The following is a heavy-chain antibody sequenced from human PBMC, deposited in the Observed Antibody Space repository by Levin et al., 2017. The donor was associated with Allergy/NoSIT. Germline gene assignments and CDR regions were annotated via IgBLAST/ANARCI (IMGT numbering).Heavy chain of an antibody. CDR3: ARDKACSGGTCYMLWY. V-gene: IGHV3-7*01. Sequence: LSLTCAASGFTFSSFWMSWVRQAPGKGLEWVANIKQDGSEKYYVDSVMGRFTISRDNAKNSLYLQMNSLRAEDTAVYYCARDKACSGGTCYMLWYWGQGTLVTVSS. CDR1: GFTFSSFW. D-gene: IGHD2-15*01. J-gene: IGHJ4*02. CDR2: IKQDGSEK.